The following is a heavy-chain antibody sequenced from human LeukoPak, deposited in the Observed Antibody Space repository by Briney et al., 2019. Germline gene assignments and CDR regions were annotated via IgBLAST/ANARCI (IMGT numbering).Heavy chain of an antibody. V-gene: IGHV3-30*02. Sequence: GGSLTLSCAASGFILCRNGMHWVRQAPGKGLEWVAFIRYDGTNKYYADSVKGRFTISRDNSKNKLCLQMNSLRGEDTAVYYCARYLYGSGTYHIDYWGQGTLVTVPS. CDR3: ARYLYGSGTYHIDY. CDR1: GFILCRNG. CDR2: IRYDGTNK. J-gene: IGHJ4*02. D-gene: IGHD3-10*01.